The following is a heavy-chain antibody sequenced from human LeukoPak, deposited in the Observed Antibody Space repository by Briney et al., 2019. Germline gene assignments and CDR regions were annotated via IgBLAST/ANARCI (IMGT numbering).Heavy chain of an antibody. D-gene: IGHD6-19*01. V-gene: IGHV1-18*01. J-gene: IGHJ6*03. CDR2: ISAYNSKT. CDR3: ARDGTHSSGWYSYMDV. Sequence: ASVKVSCKASGYTFSNYGISWVRQAPGQGLEWMGWISAYNSKTNYVQKFQGRVTMTTDTSTGTAYMELRSLRSDDTAVYYCARDGTHSSGWYSYMDVWGKGTTVTISS. CDR1: GYTFSNYG.